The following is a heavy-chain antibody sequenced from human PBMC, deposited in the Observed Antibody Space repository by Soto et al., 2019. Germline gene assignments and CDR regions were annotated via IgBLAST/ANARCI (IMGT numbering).Heavy chain of an antibody. D-gene: IGHD4-4*01. CDR3: ARETLTTVTTRSWFDP. CDR2: IIPIFGTS. V-gene: IGHV1-69*06. Sequence: QVQLVQSGAEVKKPGSSVKVSCKASGGTFSSYAISWVRQAPGQGLEWMGGIIPIFGTSNYAQKFQGRVTITADKSTSTAYMELSSLRSEDTAVYYCARETLTTVTTRSWFDPWGQGTLVTVSS. CDR1: GGTFSSYA. J-gene: IGHJ5*02.